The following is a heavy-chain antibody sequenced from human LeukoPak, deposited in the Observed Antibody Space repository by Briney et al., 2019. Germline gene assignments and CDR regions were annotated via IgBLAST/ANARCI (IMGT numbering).Heavy chain of an antibody. Sequence: GGSLRLSCEGSGVTFSTYWMTWVRQAPGKGLEWLATIKRDSSEEYYADSVKGRFTISRDNAKNSMYLQMNGLRAADTAVYFCAREDYYGPGRGNYYYYGMDVWGQGTTVTVSS. J-gene: IGHJ6*02. CDR2: IKRDSSEE. V-gene: IGHV3-7*01. CDR1: GVTFSTYW. D-gene: IGHD3-10*01. CDR3: AREDYYGPGRGNYYYYGMDV.